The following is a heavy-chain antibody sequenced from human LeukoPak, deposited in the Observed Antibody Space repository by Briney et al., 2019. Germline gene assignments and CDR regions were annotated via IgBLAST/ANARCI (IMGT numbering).Heavy chain of an antibody. CDR1: GFSLSTSGVG. CDR2: IYWNDDK. CDR3: AHITVSPMEQQLLPNWFDP. Sequence: ESGPTLVKPTQTLTLTCTFSGFSLSTSGVGVGWIRQPPGKALEWLALIYWNDDKRYSPSLKSRLTITKDTSKNQVVLTMTNMDPVDTATYYCAHITVSPMEQQLLPNWFDPWGQGTLVTVSS. D-gene: IGHD6-13*01. J-gene: IGHJ5*02. V-gene: IGHV2-5*01.